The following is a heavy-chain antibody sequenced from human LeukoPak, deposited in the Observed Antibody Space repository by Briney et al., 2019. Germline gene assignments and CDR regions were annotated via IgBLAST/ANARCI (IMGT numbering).Heavy chain of an antibody. CDR1: GFTFSSYE. D-gene: IGHD3-22*01. CDR2: ISSSGRTI. CDR3: ATERYYYDSSGYSDY. J-gene: IGHJ4*02. Sequence: GGSLRLSCAASGFTFSSYEMNWVRQAPGKGLEWVSYISSSGRTIYYADSVKGRFTISRDNAKNSLYLQMNSLRAEDTAVYYCATERYYYDSSGYSDYWGQGTLVTVSS. V-gene: IGHV3-48*03.